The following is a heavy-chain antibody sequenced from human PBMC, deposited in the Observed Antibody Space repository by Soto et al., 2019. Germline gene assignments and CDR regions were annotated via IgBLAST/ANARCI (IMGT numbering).Heavy chain of an antibody. V-gene: IGHV3-64D*06. D-gene: IGHD2-15*01. CDR2: ISSNGGST. J-gene: IGHJ4*02. Sequence: GGSLRLSCSASGFTFSSYAMHWVRQAPGKGLEYVSAISSNGGSTYYADSVKGRFTISRDNSKSTLYLQMSSLRAEDTAVYYCVNLGYCSGGSCLTNWGQGTLVTVSS. CDR3: VNLGYCSGGSCLTN. CDR1: GFTFSSYA.